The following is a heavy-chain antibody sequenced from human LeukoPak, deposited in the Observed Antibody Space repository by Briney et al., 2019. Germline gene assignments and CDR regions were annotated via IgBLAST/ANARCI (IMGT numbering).Heavy chain of an antibody. V-gene: IGHV4-34*01. CDR3: ARDNVYSSGWYYYYYYYYMDV. D-gene: IGHD6-19*01. CDR1: GGSLSGYY. Sequence: SETLSLTCAVYGGSLSGYYWSWIRQPPGKGLEWIGEINHSGSTNYNPSLKSRVTISVDTSKNQFSLKLSSVTAADTAVYYCARDNVYSSGWYYYYYYYYMDVWGQGTLVTVSS. CDR2: INHSGST. J-gene: IGHJ6*03.